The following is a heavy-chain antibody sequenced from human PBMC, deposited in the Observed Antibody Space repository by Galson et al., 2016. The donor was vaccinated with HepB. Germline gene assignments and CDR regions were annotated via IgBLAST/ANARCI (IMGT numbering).Heavy chain of an antibody. J-gene: IGHJ3*01. CDR1: GYMFTTYY. CDR2: INPSGGST. V-gene: IGHV1-46*01. Sequence: SVKVSCKASGYMFTTYYMHWVRQAPGQGLEWMGIINPSGGSTTYAQKFQGRVTMTRDTSTSTVYMELSSLRSEDTAVYYCARVPGMHYYDRTYSFDFWGQGTMVTVSS. D-gene: IGHD3-22*01. CDR3: ARVPGMHYYDRTYSFDF.